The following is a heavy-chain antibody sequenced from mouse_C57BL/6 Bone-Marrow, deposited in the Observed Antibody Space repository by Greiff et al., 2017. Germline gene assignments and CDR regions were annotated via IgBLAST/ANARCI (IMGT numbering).Heavy chain of an antibody. V-gene: IGHV5-6*02. D-gene: IGHD1-1*01. CDR3: ARRSFYGGFAY. CDR1: GFTFSSYG. CDR2: ISSGGSYP. Sequence: KLMESGGDLVKPGGSLNLSCAASGFTFSSYGMSWVRRTPDKRLEWVATISSGGSYPYYPDRLKGRFTISRDNAKNTLYLQMRILKSEDTAMYYCARRSFYGGFAYWGQGTLVTVSA. J-gene: IGHJ3*01.